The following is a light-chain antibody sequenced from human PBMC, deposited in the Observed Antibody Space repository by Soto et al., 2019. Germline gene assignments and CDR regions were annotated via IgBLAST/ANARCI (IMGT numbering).Light chain of an antibody. CDR2: DIF. CDR3: QQYNSWPLT. CDR1: HSVSRTY. Sequence: EIVLTQSPGTLSLSPGERATLSCRASHSVSRTYLAWYQQKPGQAPRLVIYDIFTRATGVPTRISGSGSGTEFTLTISSLQSEDFAVYYCQQYNSWPLTFGGGTKVDIK. J-gene: IGKJ4*01. V-gene: IGKV3D-15*01.